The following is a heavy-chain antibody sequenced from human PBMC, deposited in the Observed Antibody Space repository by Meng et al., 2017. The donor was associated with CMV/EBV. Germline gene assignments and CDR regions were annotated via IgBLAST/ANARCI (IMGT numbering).Heavy chain of an antibody. V-gene: IGHV5-51*01. D-gene: IGHD4-11*01. Sequence: ESRKISRTGSGYSFTSYWIGWVRQMPGKGLEWMGIIYPGDSDTRYSPSFQGQVTISADKSISTAYLQWSSLKASDTAMYYCARPTTVTTWGEVDYWGQGTLVTVSS. CDR3: ARPTTVTTWGEVDY. CDR1: GYSFTSYW. CDR2: IYPGDSDT. J-gene: IGHJ4*02.